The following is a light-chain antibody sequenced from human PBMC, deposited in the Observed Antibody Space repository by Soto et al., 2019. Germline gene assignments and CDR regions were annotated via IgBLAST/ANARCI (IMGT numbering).Light chain of an antibody. Sequence: QSVLTQPPSVSGAPGQRVTISCTGSSSNIGAGYDVHWYQQLPGTAPKLLIYGNNNRPSGVPDRFSGSKSATSDSLAITGLQAEDEADYYCQSYDSSPSGWVFGGGTKLTVL. CDR3: QSYDSSPSGWV. CDR1: SSNIGAGYD. CDR2: GNN. V-gene: IGLV1-40*01. J-gene: IGLJ3*02.